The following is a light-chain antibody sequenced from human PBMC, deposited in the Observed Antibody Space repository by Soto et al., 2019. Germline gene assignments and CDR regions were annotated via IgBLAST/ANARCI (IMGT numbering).Light chain of an antibody. Sequence: EIVLTQSPATLSLSPGERATLSCRASQSVSSYLAWYQQKPGQAPRLLIYEASNRATGIPARFSGSGSGTDFTLTSSSLEPEDFAVYYCQQRSDWPGLTFGGGTKVEIK. CDR3: QQRSDWPGLT. J-gene: IGKJ4*01. CDR2: EAS. CDR1: QSVSSY. V-gene: IGKV3-11*01.